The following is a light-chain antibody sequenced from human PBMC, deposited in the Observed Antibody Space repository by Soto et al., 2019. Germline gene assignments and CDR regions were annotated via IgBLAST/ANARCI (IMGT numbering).Light chain of an antibody. CDR2: AAS. CDR3: HQSYSMSPYT. V-gene: IGKV1-39*01. CDR1: QSISTY. Sequence: DIQMTQSPSSLSASVGDKVTITCRASQSISTYLNWYQQKPGKAPKLLIFAASSLQSGVPSRFSGSGSGTHFTRTISYLLPEDGSAYCCHQSYSMSPYTFGQGTKLGIK. J-gene: IGKJ2*01.